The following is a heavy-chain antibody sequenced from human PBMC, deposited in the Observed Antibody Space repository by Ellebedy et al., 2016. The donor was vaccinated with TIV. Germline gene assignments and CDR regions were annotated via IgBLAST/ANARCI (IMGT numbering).Heavy chain of an antibody. V-gene: IGHV4-30-4*02. CDR3: ARQYYDYVWGSYRHNWFDP. CDR2: IYYSGSS. CDR1: GGSISSGDYY. D-gene: IGHD3-16*02. J-gene: IGHJ5*02. Sequence: SETLSLTCTVSGGSISSGDYYWSWIRQPPGKGLEWIGYIYYSGSSYYNPSLKSRVTISVDTSKNQFSLKLSSVTAADTAVYYCARQYYDYVWGSYRHNWFDPWGQGTLVTVSS.